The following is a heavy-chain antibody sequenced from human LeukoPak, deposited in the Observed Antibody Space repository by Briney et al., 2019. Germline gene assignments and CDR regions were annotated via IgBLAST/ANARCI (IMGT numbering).Heavy chain of an antibody. D-gene: IGHD6-13*01. Sequence: ASVKVSYKASGYTFSDYYMHWVRQAPGQGVERMGWINPNSGGTNYAQKFQGRVTMTSDTSISTAYMELSSLRSEDMAVYYCARALIAAAGHFDYWGQGTLVTVSS. CDR2: INPNSGGT. V-gene: IGHV1-2*02. CDR3: ARALIAAAGHFDY. J-gene: IGHJ4*02. CDR1: GYTFSDYY.